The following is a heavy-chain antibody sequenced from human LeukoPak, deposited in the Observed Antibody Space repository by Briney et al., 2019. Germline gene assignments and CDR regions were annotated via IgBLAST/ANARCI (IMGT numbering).Heavy chain of an antibody. D-gene: IGHD2-21*01. CDR2: IYPDDSDT. V-gene: IGHV5-51*01. CDR3: ARLAYCSMDV. CDR1: GYTFSSYW. Sequence: GESLKISCKGSGYTFSSYWIGWVRQMPGKGLEWMGVIYPDDSDTRYSPSFQGQVTISADKSISTAYLRWSSLKASDTAMYYCARLAYCSMDVWGKGTTVTVSS. J-gene: IGHJ6*03.